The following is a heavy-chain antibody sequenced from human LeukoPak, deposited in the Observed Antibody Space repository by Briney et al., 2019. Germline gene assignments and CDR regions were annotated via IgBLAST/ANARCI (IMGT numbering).Heavy chain of an antibody. CDR3: AKDMSLRYFDCFDY. D-gene: IGHD3-9*01. J-gene: IGHJ4*02. V-gene: IGHV3-21*04. CDR2: ISSSSSYI. CDR1: GFTFSSYS. Sequence: GGSLRLSCAASGFTFSSYSMNWVRQAPGKGLEWVSSISSSSSYIYYADSVKGRFTISRDNSKNSLYLQMNSLRTEDTALYYCAKDMSLRYFDCFDYWGQGTLVTVSS.